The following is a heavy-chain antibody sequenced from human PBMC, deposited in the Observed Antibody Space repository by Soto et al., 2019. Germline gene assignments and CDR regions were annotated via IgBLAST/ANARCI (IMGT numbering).Heavy chain of an antibody. CDR3: ARGNIVVVPAATYFDY. CDR2: ISYDGSNK. CDR1: GFPFSSNA. Sequence: GGSLRLACSASGFPFSSNAMHWVRQAPGKGLEWVAVISYDGSNKYYADSVKGRFTISRDNSKNTLYLQMNSLRAEDTAVYYCARGNIVVVPAATYFDYWGQGTLVTVSS. D-gene: IGHD2-2*01. V-gene: IGHV3-30-3*01. J-gene: IGHJ4*02.